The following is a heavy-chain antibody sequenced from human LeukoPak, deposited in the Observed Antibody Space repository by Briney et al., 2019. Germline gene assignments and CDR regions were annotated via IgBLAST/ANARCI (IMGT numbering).Heavy chain of an antibody. V-gene: IGHV3-23*01. CDR2: INDNGDGT. CDR1: GFTFSSYA. Sequence: GGSLRLSCAASGFTFSSYAMSWVRQAPGKGLKWVSTINDNGDGTYYADSVKGRFTISRDNSYNTVSLQMNSLRAEDTAVYYCAKDLIAARPSAFDIWGQGTMVTVSS. CDR3: AKDLIAARPSAFDI. D-gene: IGHD6-6*01. J-gene: IGHJ3*02.